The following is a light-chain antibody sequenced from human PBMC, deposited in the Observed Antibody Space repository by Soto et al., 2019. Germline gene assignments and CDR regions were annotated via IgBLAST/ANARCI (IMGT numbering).Light chain of an antibody. CDR2: AAS. Sequence: DIQMTQSPSSLSASVGDTVTITCRASQGSLDYLAWDQQRPGEPPNLLIYAASTLKIGVPSRFRGSGAGPDFALTISSLQPEDAATYYCQKYESAPHTFGPGTKVEI. J-gene: IGKJ1*01. CDR1: QGSLDY. CDR3: QKYESAPHT. V-gene: IGKV1-27*01.